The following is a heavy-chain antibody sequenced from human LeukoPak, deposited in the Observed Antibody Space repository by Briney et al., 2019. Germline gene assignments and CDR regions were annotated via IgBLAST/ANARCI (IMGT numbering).Heavy chain of an antibody. J-gene: IGHJ3*02. CDR3: ARGVTTVNAFDI. Sequence: GGSLRLSCAASGFTFSSHSMNWVRQAPGKGLEWVSYISSSSSTIYYADSVKGRFTISRDNAKNSLYLQMNSLRDEGTAVYYCARGVTTVNAFDIWGQGTMVTVSS. V-gene: IGHV3-48*02. CDR1: GFTFSSHS. CDR2: ISSSSSTI. D-gene: IGHD4-17*01.